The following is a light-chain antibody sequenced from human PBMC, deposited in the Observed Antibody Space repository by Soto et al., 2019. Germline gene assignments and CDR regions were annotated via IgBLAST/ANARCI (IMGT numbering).Light chain of an antibody. Sequence: DIQMTHSPSTLSASVGYRGTITCLASQSISSWLAWYQQKPGKAPKLLIYKASSLESGVPSRFSGSGSGTEFTLTISSLQPDDFATYYCQQYNSYSPTFGQGTKVDIK. CDR3: QQYNSYSPT. J-gene: IGKJ1*01. CDR2: KAS. CDR1: QSISSW. V-gene: IGKV1-5*03.